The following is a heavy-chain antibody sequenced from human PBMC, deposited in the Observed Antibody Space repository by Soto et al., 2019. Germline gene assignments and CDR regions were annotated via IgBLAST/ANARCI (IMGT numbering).Heavy chain of an antibody. CDR1: SGSISSSNW. Sequence: QVQLQESGPGLVKPSGTLSLTCAVSSGSISSSNWWSWVRQPPGKGLEWIGEIYNSGSTNYNPSLKSRVTKAGDKSKNQIAPKLSSVTAADTAVDDWARAYYDGAGRYPYDYYDMDVWGKGTTVTVSS. CDR2: IYNSGST. CDR3: ARAYYDGAGRYPYDYYDMDV. V-gene: IGHV4-4*02. D-gene: IGHD3-10*01. J-gene: IGHJ6*03.